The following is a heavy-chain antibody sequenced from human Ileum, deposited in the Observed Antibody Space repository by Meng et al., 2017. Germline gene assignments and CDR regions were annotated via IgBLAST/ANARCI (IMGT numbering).Heavy chain of an antibody. CDR3: ATSNDRDVYYLGY. Sequence: QGTLPGAGSRLVKPSGTLSLTCAVSGTWWSWVRQPPGKGLEWIGETFQSGRTNYNPSLKSRVTISIDKSKSQISLQLSAVTAADTAVYSCATSNDRDVYYLGYWGQGTLVTVSS. CDR2: TFQSGRT. V-gene: IGHV4-4*02. CDR1: GTW. J-gene: IGHJ4*02. D-gene: IGHD3-22*01.